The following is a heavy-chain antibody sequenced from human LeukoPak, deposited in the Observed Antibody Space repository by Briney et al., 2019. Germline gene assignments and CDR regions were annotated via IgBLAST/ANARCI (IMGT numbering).Heavy chain of an antibody. Sequence: GGSWRLSFEALGFAFEDYSMHGVRQFPGKGLQWVSGISWNSENIVYADSVKGRFTISRDNAKNSLYLQMNSLRTEDMAFYYCAKDMGSMGGTALDHWGQGTLVTVSS. CDR3: AKDMGSMGGTALDH. CDR2: ISWNSENI. D-gene: IGHD1-26*01. J-gene: IGHJ4*02. CDR1: GFAFEDYS. V-gene: IGHV3-9*03.